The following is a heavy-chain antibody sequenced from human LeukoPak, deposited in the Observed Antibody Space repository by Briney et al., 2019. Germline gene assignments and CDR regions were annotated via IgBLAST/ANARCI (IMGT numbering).Heavy chain of an antibody. J-gene: IGHJ4*02. V-gene: IGHV1-2*05. CDR3: ARADLAYCSITTCSSFDY. D-gene: IGHD2-2*01. Sequence: ASVKVSCKASGYSFIDYYIHWVRQAPGQGLEWMGRINPSSGDTTYEQKFQGRVTMTRDTSISTAYMELRGLRPDDTGVYYCARADLAYCSITTCSSFDYWGQGTLVTVSS. CDR2: INPSSGDT. CDR1: GYSFIDYY.